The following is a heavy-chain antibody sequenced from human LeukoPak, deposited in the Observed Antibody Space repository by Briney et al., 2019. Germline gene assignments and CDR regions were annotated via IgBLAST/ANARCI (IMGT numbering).Heavy chain of an antibody. D-gene: IGHD5-12*01. Sequence: ASVKVSCKASGYTFTGYYMHWVRQAPGQGLEWMGWINPNSGGTNYAQKFQGRVTMTRDTSISTAYMELSGLRSDDTAVYYCARDQFWDSGYDLVAWGQGTLVTVSS. CDR3: ARDQFWDSGYDLVA. CDR1: GYTFTGYY. V-gene: IGHV1-2*02. J-gene: IGHJ4*02. CDR2: INPNSGGT.